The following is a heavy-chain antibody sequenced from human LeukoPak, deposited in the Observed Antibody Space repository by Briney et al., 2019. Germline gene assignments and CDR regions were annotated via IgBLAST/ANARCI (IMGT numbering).Heavy chain of an antibody. CDR2: INHSGST. CDR1: GGSFSGYC. CDR3: ARSQVVPATIYYMDV. J-gene: IGHJ6*03. D-gene: IGHD2-2*02. Sequence: SETLSLTCAVYGGSFSGYCWSWIRQPPGKGLEWIGEINHSGSTNYNPSLKSRVTISVDTSKNQFSLKLSSVTAADTAVYYCARSQVVPATIYYMDVWGKGTTVTVSS. V-gene: IGHV4-34*01.